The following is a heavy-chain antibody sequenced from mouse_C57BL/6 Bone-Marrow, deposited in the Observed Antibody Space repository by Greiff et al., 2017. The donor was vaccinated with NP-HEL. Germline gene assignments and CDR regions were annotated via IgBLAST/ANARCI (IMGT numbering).Heavy chain of an antibody. CDR2: INPGSGGT. D-gene: IGHD1-1*01. CDR1: GYAFTNYL. J-gene: IGHJ1*03. CDR3: AREVYYYGSSYWYFDV. V-gene: IGHV1-54*01. Sequence: QVQLQQSGAELVRPGTSVKVSCKASGYAFTNYLIEWVKQRPGQGLEWIGVINPGSGGTNYNEKFKGKATLTADKSSSTAYMKLSSLTSEDSAVYCCAREVYYYGSSYWYFDVWGTGTTVTVSS.